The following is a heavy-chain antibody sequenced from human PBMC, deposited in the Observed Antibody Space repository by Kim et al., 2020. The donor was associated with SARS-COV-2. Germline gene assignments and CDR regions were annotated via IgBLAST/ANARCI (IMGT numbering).Heavy chain of an antibody. Sequence: YYADPVKGQFTISRDNANNSLYLQMNSLRAEDTSVYYCARDEVTTRPFDIWGQGTMVTVSS. CDR3: ARDEVTTRPFDI. V-gene: IGHV3-48*03. D-gene: IGHD4-17*01. J-gene: IGHJ3*02.